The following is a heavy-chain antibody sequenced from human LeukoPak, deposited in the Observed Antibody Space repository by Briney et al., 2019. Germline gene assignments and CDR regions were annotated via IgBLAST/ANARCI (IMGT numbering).Heavy chain of an antibody. CDR1: GGSISSGSYY. J-gene: IGHJ5*02. D-gene: IGHD3-22*01. Sequence: SQTLSLTCTVSGGSISSGSYYWSWIRQPAGKGLEWIGRIYTSGSTNYNPSLKSRVTISVDTSKNQFSLKLSSVTAADTAVYYCARESLGPDYYDSRNWFDPWGQGTLVTVSS. CDR3: ARESLGPDYYDSRNWFDP. V-gene: IGHV4-61*02. CDR2: IYTSGST.